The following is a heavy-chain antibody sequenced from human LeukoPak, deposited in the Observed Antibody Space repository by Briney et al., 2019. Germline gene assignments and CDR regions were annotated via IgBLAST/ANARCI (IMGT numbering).Heavy chain of an antibody. Sequence: SETLSLTCTVSGGSVSTYYWSWIRQPPGKGLEWIGYIHYSGSTNHNSSLKSRVTISVDTSKNQYSLKLSSVTAADTAVCYCARDGVAGGFDYWGQGTLVTVSS. J-gene: IGHJ4*02. CDR1: GGSVSTYY. CDR3: ARDGVAGGFDY. D-gene: IGHD6-19*01. CDR2: IHYSGST. V-gene: IGHV4-59*02.